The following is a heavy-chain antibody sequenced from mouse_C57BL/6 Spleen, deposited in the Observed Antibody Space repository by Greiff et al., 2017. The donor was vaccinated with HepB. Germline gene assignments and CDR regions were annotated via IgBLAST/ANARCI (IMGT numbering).Heavy chain of an antibody. J-gene: IGHJ4*01. CDR3: ARTYCSNWGMDY. Sequence: QVQLQQPGAELVRPGSSVKLSCKASGYTFTSYWMHWVKQRPIQGLEWIGNIDPSDSETHYNQKIKDKATFTVDKSSSTAYNKLSNLTSEDSAVYYCARTYCSNWGMDYWGQGTSVTVSS. CDR1: GYTFTSYW. D-gene: IGHD2-5*01. CDR2: IDPSDSET. V-gene: IGHV1-52*01.